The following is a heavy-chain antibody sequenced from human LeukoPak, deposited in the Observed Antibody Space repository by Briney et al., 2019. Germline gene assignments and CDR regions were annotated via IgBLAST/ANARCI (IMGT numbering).Heavy chain of an antibody. V-gene: IGHV3-23*01. J-gene: IGHJ4*02. CDR3: ARDRWMSGGSGGGDC. CDR2: ISGSGDST. Sequence: GGSLRLSCVASGFTFSNAWMNWVRQAPGKGLEWVSTISGSGDSTYYANSVKGRFSISRDNSKNTVSLQMNSLRAEDTAIYYCARDRWMSGGSGGGDCWGQGTLVTVSS. D-gene: IGHD2-15*01. CDR1: GFTFSNAW.